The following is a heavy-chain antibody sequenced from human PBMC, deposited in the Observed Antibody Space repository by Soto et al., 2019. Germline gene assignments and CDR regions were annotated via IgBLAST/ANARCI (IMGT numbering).Heavy chain of an antibody. J-gene: IGHJ4*02. D-gene: IGHD5-18*01. CDR1: GDSISNYY. CDR2: IYSSGST. CDR3: ARDHPHSYGIYYFDY. Sequence: PSETLSITCTITGDSISNYYWSWIPKPPGKGLEWIGYIYSSGSTNYNPSLKSRVTISADTSKNQVSLKLTSVTAADTAVYYCARDHPHSYGIYYFDYWGQGTLVTVS. V-gene: IGHV4-59*01.